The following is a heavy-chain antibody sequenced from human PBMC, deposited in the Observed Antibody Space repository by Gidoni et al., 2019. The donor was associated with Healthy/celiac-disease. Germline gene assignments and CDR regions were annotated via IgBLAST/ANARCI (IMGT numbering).Heavy chain of an antibody. V-gene: IGHV3-15*01. Sequence: EVQLVESGGGLVKPGGSLRLSCAASGFTFINAWMSWVRQAPGRGLEWVGRIKSKTDGGTTDYAAPVKGRFTISRDDSKNTLYLQMNSLKTEDTAVYYCTTHLDSADSFDIWGQGTMVTVSS. CDR2: IKSKTDGGTT. CDR1: GFTFINAW. CDR3: TTHLDSADSFDI. J-gene: IGHJ3*02. D-gene: IGHD3-22*01.